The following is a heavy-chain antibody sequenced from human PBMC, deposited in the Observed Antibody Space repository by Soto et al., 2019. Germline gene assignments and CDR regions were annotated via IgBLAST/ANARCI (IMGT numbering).Heavy chain of an antibody. V-gene: IGHV3-64*01. CDR1: GFTFSSYD. CDR2: ISSNGGIT. J-gene: IGHJ4*02. CDR3: ARDLGYYFDSSGYYPGPFDY. Sequence: GGSLRLSCAAFGFTFSSYDMHWVRQAPGKGLEYISAISSNGGITYYANSVKGRLTISRDNSKNTLYLQMNSLRAEDTAVYYCARDLGYYFDSSGYYPGPFDYWGQGTLVTVSS. D-gene: IGHD3-22*01.